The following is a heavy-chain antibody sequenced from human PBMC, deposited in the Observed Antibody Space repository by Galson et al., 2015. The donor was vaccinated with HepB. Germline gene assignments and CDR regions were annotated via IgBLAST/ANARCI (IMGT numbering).Heavy chain of an antibody. CDR1: GFIFSSYA. Sequence: SLRLSCAASGFIFSSYAMSWVRQAPGKGLEWVSGISGSGGSTFYADSVQGRFTISRDNSKNTLFLQMNSLRADDTGLYYCARGKYDWNGPCDYWGQGTLVTVSS. V-gene: IGHV3-23*01. J-gene: IGHJ4*02. CDR3: ARGKYDWNGPCDY. CDR2: ISGSGGST. D-gene: IGHD1-20*01.